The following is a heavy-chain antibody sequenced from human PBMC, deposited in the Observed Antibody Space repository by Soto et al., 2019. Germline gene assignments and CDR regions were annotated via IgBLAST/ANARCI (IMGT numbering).Heavy chain of an antibody. CDR2: INAGSGKT. CDR1: GDRFSSYA. Sequence: QVQLAQSGAEVKRPGASVKISCRTSGDRFSSYAFHWVRQAPGQGFEWMGWINAGSGKTKYSQKFQDRASITTDTSANTVYLDLNDLRFEDKSLYYCDGAGGFSGGGPGTPVSVS. D-gene: IGHD3-10*01. V-gene: IGHV1-3*01. J-gene: IGHJ1*01. CDR3: DGAGGFSG.